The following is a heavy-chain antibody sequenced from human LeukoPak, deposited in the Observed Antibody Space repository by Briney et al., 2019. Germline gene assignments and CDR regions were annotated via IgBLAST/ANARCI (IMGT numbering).Heavy chain of an antibody. CDR2: IYYSGST. J-gene: IGHJ6*02. CDR1: GGSISSYY. Sequence: SETLSLTCTVSGGSISSYYWICIRRPPGKGLEWIGYIYYSGSTNYNPSLKSRVTISVDTSKNQFSLKLSSVTAAGTAVYYCEGDNLGVHKVLGGIYYYYYGMDVWGQGTTVTVSS. D-gene: IGHD3-10*01. CDR3: EGDNLGVHKVLGGIYYYYYGMDV. V-gene: IGHV4-59*01.